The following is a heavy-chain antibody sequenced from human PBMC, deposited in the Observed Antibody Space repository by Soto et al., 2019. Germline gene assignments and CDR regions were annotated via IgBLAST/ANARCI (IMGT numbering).Heavy chain of an antibody. V-gene: IGHV1-69*06. CDR1: GGTFSSYA. CDR2: IIPIFGTA. D-gene: IGHD6-13*01. Sequence: SVKVSCKASGGTFSSYAISWVRQAPGQGLEWMGGIIPIFGTANYAQKFQGRGTITADKSTSTSYMEMSSLRSEDTAVYYCAREGIAAAGTYYYYGMDLWGQGTTVTVSS. J-gene: IGHJ6*02. CDR3: AREGIAAAGTYYYYGMDL.